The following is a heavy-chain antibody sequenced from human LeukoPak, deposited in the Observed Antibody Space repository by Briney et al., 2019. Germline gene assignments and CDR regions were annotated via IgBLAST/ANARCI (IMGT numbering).Heavy chain of an antibody. CDR2: MNPNSGNT. J-gene: IGHJ1*01. Sequence: ASVKVSCKASGYTFTSYDINWVRQATGQGLEWMGWMNPNSGNTGYAQEFQGRVTMTRNTSISTAYMELSSLRSEDTAVYYCARIVAARQGYFQHWGQGTLVTVSS. CDR1: GYTFTSYD. CDR3: ARIVAARQGYFQH. V-gene: IGHV1-8*01. D-gene: IGHD6-25*01.